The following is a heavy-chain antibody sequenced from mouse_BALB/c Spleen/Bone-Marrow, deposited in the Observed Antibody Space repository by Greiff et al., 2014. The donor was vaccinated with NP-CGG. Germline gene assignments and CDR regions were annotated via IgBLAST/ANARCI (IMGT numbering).Heavy chain of an antibody. V-gene: IGHV1-14*01. Sequence: EVQLQESGPELVKPGASVKMSCKASGYTFTSYVMHWVKQKPGQGLEWIGYINPYNDGTKYNEKFKGMATLTSDRSSSTAYMELSSLTSEDSAVYYCAKGGNYRYDFDYWGQSTTLTVSS. D-gene: IGHD2-14*01. CDR1: GYTFTSYV. CDR2: INPYNDGT. CDR3: AKGGNYRYDFDY. J-gene: IGHJ2*01.